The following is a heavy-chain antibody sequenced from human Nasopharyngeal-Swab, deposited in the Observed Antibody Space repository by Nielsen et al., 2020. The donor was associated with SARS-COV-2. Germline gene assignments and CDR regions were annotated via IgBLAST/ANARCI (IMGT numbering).Heavy chain of an antibody. D-gene: IGHD3-3*01. CDR1: EFTFDDYA. CDR2: INWIGGSA. J-gene: IGHJ5*01. CDR3: ARQTIYSFEWFDS. V-gene: IGHV3-20*01. Sequence: GESLKISCAASEFTFDDYAMSWVRQVPGKGLEWVANINWIGGSADYSDAVKGRFTISRDNAKNSLYLQMNSLRAEDTAIYHCARQTIYSFEWFDSWGQGNLVTVSS.